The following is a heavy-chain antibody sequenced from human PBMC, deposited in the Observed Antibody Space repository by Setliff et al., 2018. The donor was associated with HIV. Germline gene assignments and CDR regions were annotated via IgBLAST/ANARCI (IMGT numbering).Heavy chain of an antibody. J-gene: IGHJ1*01. CDR1: GGSITNYY. Sequence: PSETMSLTCTVSGGSITNYYWSWIRQPPGKGLEWIGYLYTIGSTNYNPSLKSRVAFSVDTSKTQFSLNLSSVTAADTAVYYCARVTYSYTSSPLWLQHWVHAALVTVSS. CDR3: ARVTYSYTSSPLWLQH. V-gene: IGHV4-4*08. D-gene: IGHD6-6*01. CDR2: LYTIGST.